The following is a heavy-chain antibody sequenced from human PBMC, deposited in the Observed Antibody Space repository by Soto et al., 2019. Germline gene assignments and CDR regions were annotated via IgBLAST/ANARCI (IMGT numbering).Heavy chain of an antibody. CDR2: INAGNGNT. CDR3: ARDRSWQQLHLPRY. Sequence: QVQLVQSGAEVKKPGASVKVSCKASGYTFTSYAMHWVRQAPGQRLEWMGWINAGNGNTKYSQKFQGRVTITRDTSASTADMELSSLRSKDTAVYYCARDRSWQQLHLPRYWGQGTLVTVSS. D-gene: IGHD6-13*01. J-gene: IGHJ4*02. CDR1: GYTFTSYA. V-gene: IGHV1-3*01.